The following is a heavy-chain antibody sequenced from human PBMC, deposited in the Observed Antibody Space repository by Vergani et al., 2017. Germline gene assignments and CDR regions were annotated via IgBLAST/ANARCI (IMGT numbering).Heavy chain of an antibody. V-gene: IGHV3-11*05. CDR3: ARRRCDGSGACTPYNWFDP. J-gene: IGHJ5*02. D-gene: IGHD3-10*01. Sequence: QVQLVESGGGLVKPGGSLRLSCAASGFTFSDYYMSWIRQAPGKGLEWVSYISSSSRYTNYADSVKGRFTISRDNAKNSLYLQMNSLRAEDTAVYYCARRRCDGSGACTPYNWFDPWGQGTLVTVAS. CDR2: ISSSSRYT. CDR1: GFTFSDYY.